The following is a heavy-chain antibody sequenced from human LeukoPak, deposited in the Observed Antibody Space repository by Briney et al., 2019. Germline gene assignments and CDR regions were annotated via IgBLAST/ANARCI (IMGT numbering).Heavy chain of an antibody. CDR1: GFPFSTYD. CDR3: ARGLGTGSVLARPLHY. V-gene: IGHV3-30*03. D-gene: IGHD3-10*01. CDR2: ISSDGYRT. Sequence: GGSLRLSCAASGFPFSTYDMHWVRQAPDKGLQWVAVISSDGYRTDYPDSVRGRFTISRDNFKNTVDLQMISVTAEDTAMYFCARGLGTGSVLARPLHYWGQGTLVTVSS. J-gene: IGHJ4*02.